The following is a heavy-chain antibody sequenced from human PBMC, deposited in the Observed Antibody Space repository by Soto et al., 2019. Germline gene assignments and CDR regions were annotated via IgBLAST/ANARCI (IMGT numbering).Heavy chain of an antibody. V-gene: IGHV3-30-3*01. Sequence: QVQLVESGGGVVQPGRSLRLSCAASGFTFSSYAMHWVRQAPGKGLEWVAVISYDGSNKYYADSVKGRFTISRDNSKNTLYLQMNSLRAEDTAVYYCARGLSSGPNDYWGQGTLVTVSS. CDR2: ISYDGSNK. D-gene: IGHD6-19*01. J-gene: IGHJ4*02. CDR1: GFTFSSYA. CDR3: ARGLSSGPNDY.